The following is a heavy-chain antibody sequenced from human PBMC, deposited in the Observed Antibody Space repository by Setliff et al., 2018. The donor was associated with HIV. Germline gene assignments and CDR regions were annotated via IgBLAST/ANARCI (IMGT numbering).Heavy chain of an antibody. CDR3: ARGGEGLAN. CDR2: INPSGGRT. V-gene: IGHV1-46*03. Sequence: ASVKVSCKASGYTFINFGITWVRQAPGEGLEWMGLINPSGGRTTYAQNFQGRVTMTRDTSTNTVYMELSSLTSEDTAVYYCARGGEGLANWGQGTLVTSPQ. J-gene: IGHJ4*02. D-gene: IGHD3-16*01. CDR1: GYTFINFG.